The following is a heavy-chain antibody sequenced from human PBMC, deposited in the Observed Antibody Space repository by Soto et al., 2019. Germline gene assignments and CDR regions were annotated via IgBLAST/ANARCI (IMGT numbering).Heavy chain of an antibody. Sequence: SETLSLTCTVSGGSISSVGYYWSWIRQHPGKGLEWIGYIYYSGSTYYNPSLKSRVTISVDTSKNQFSLKLSSVTAADTAVYYCARDLRYSYGYSESYFDYWGQGTLVTVSS. CDR3: ARDLRYSYGYSESYFDY. V-gene: IGHV4-31*03. J-gene: IGHJ4*02. D-gene: IGHD5-18*01. CDR1: GGSISSVGYY. CDR2: IYYSGST.